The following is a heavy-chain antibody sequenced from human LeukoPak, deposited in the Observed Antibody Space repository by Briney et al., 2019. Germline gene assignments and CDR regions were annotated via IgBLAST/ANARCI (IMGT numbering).Heavy chain of an antibody. CDR2: ISSGTSYL. J-gene: IGHJ6*03. Sequence: GGSLRLSCAASGFTFSSYGMSWVRQAPGKGLQWVSSISSGTSYLNYADSVKGRFNISRDNSKNSLYLQMNSLRAEDTAVYYCARDRDFYYYMDVWGKGTTVTVSS. D-gene: IGHD3-3*01. V-gene: IGHV3-21*01. CDR1: GFTFSSYG. CDR3: ARDRDFYYYMDV.